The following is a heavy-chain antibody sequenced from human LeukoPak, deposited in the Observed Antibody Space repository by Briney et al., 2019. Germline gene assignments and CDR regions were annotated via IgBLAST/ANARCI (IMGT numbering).Heavy chain of an antibody. CDR3: ARESFPFLGYCSSTSCEEGPYFGY. Sequence: GASVKVSCKASGGTFSSYTISWVRQAPGQGLEWMGRIIPSLGIANYAQKFQGRVTITADKSTSTAYMELSSLRSEDTAVYYCARESFPFLGYCSSTSCEEGPYFGYWGQGTLVTVSS. CDR1: GGTFSSYT. D-gene: IGHD2-2*01. V-gene: IGHV1-69*04. J-gene: IGHJ4*02. CDR2: IIPSLGIA.